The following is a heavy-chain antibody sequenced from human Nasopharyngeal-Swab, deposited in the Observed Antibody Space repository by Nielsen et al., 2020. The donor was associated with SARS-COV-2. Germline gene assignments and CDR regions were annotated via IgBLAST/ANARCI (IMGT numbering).Heavy chain of an antibody. CDR2: IHTTGST. Sequence: SETLSLTCSVSVSGGSINSGTYYWNWIRQPAGRGLEWIGRIHTTGSTNYNPSLKSRVTISVGTSKNLLFLKLTSVTAADTAVYYCARYTNGRMDYWGQGTLVTVSS. V-gene: IGHV4-61*02. CDR1: GGSINSGTYY. D-gene: IGHD2-8*01. J-gene: IGHJ4*02. CDR3: ARYTNGRMDY.